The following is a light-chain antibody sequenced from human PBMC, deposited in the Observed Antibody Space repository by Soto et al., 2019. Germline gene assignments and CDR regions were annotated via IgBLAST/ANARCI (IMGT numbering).Light chain of an antibody. CDR1: LSMNTY. J-gene: IGKJ2*01. V-gene: IGKV1-39*01. Sequence: DIQRTQSPPSLSASVGAIVTITCRTSLSMNTYLNWYQQKPGKAPQVLIYAASSFHSGVPPRFSGSGSGTVFTLAITPLQPEDPATSICQQSYITPYTCGQGNKLEIK. CDR3: QQSYITPYT. CDR2: AAS.